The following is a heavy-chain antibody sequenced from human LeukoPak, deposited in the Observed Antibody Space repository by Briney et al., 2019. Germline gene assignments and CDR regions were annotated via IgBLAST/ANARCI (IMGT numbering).Heavy chain of an antibody. D-gene: IGHD2-2*02. CDR1: AFTFSDYY. Sequence: PACSLSLSSATSAFTFSDYYMSLIRQAPGKGPHQPSYISSSASTIYYADSVKGRFTISRDNTKNSLYLQMNSLRAEDTAVYYCARASYVCSSTSCYTGSFDYWGQGTLVTVSS. CDR3: ARASYVCSSTSCYTGSFDY. V-gene: IGHV3-11*01. CDR2: ISSSASTI. J-gene: IGHJ4*02.